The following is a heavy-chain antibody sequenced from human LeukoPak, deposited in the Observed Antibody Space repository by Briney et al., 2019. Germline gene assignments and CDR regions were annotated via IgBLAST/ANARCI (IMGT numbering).Heavy chain of an antibody. CDR3: AREEFTIFGVVIIDRHYYGMDV. D-gene: IGHD3-3*01. CDR1: GYTFTSYY. CDR2: INPSGGST. V-gene: IGHV1-46*01. J-gene: IGHJ6*02. Sequence: GASVKVSCKASGYTFTSYYMYWVRQAPGQGLEWMGIINPSGGSTSYAQKFQGRVTMTRDTSTSTVYMELSSLRSEDTAVYYCAREEFTIFGVVIIDRHYYGMDVWGQGTTVTVSS.